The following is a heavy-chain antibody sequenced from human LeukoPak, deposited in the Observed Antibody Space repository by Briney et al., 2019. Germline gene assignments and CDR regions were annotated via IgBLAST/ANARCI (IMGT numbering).Heavy chain of an antibody. D-gene: IGHD5-12*01. Sequence: GGSLRLSCAASGFIFSSYSMNWVRQAPGKGLEWVSSISSSSTYKYYADSVKGRFTISRDNAKNSLYLQMNSLRAEDTAVYYCAREGGVATNFYWGQGTMVTVSS. CDR1: GFIFSSYS. CDR3: AREGGVATNFY. J-gene: IGHJ3*01. CDR2: ISSSSTYK. V-gene: IGHV3-21*01.